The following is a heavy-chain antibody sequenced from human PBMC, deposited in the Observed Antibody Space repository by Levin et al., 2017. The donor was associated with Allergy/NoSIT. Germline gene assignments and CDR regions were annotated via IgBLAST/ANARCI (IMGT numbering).Heavy chain of an antibody. Sequence: SQTLSLTCTVSVGSISSSSYYWGWIRQPPGKGLEWIGSIYYSGSTYYNPSLKSRVTISVDTSKNQFSLKLSSVTAAETAVYDCARQRQGSGWPFDYWGQGTLVTVS. CDR3: ARQRQGSGWPFDY. CDR1: VGSISSSSYY. V-gene: IGHV4-39*01. D-gene: IGHD6-19*01. CDR2: IYYSGST. J-gene: IGHJ4*02.